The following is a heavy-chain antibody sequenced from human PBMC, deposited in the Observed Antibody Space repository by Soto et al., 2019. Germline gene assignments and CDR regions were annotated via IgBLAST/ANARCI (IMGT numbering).Heavy chain of an antibody. V-gene: IGHV3-30*18. CDR1: GFTFSSYG. Sequence: QVQLVEAGGGVVQPGRSLRLYCAASGFTFSSYGMHWVRQAPGKGLEWVAVISYDGSNKYYADSVKGRFTISRDNSKNTLYLHMSGVRAEDTAVYYCAKGRGWERHTLDYWGQGTLVTVSS. D-gene: IGHD1-26*01. CDR2: ISYDGSNK. CDR3: AKGRGWERHTLDY. J-gene: IGHJ4*02.